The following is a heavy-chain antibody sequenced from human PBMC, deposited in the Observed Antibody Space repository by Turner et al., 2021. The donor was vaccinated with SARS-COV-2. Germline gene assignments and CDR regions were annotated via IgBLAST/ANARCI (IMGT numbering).Heavy chain of an antibody. J-gene: IGHJ6*02. CDR2: IHYSGST. Sequence: QLQESGPGLVKPSETLSLTSTVSGGSISSYYWGWLRQPPGKVLEWIGYIHYSGSTNYNPSIKSRDTKSVDTSKNQFSRKLGSVAAAGTAVYYCARHGFSGWDGGGMDVWGQGTTVTVSS. CDR1: GGSISSYY. D-gene: IGHD6-19*01. V-gene: IGHV4-59*08. CDR3: ARHGFSGWDGGGMDV.